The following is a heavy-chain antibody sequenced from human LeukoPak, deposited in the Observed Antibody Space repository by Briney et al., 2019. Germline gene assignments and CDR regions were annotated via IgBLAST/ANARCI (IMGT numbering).Heavy chain of an antibody. Sequence: SQTLSLTCTVSGGSISSYYWSWIRQPPGKGLEWIGYIYYSGSTNYNPSLKSRVTISVDTSKNQFSLKLSSVTAADTAVYYCARLSKNGDHFDYWGQGTLVTVSS. CDR2: IYYSGST. CDR3: ARLSKNGDHFDY. J-gene: IGHJ4*02. V-gene: IGHV4-59*01. D-gene: IGHD4-17*01. CDR1: GGSISSYY.